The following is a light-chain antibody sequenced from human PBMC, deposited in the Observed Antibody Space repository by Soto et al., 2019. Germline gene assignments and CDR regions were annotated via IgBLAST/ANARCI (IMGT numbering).Light chain of an antibody. CDR1: QRINNW. V-gene: IGKV1-5*03. CDR2: KAS. J-gene: IGKJ4*01. CDR3: QEYDSYPFT. Sequence: DIQMTQSPSTLSASEGDRVTITCRASQRINNWLAWYQQKPGKAPKLLVSKASNLKSEVPSRFNGTGSGTEFTLTISSLLTDDGANSYCQEYDSYPFTVGGGTNVE.